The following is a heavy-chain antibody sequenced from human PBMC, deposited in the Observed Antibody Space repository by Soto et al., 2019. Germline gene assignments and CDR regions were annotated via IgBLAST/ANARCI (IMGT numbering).Heavy chain of an antibody. Sequence: VPLVESGGGSVQPGGSLRLSCVASGITFSGFWMHWVRQVPGKGLVWVARVDSAGSGTSYADSVKGRFTISRDNAKNTLSLQMDSLRVGDTAVYYCATVSEHWGQGIPVTVSS. V-gene: IGHV3-74*01. CDR1: GITFSGFW. CDR2: VDSAGSGT. J-gene: IGHJ4*02. CDR3: ATVSEH.